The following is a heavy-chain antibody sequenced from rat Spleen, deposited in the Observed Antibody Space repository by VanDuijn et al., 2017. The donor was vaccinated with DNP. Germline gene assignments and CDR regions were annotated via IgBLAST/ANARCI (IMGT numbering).Heavy chain of an antibody. J-gene: IGHJ2*01. Sequence: EVQLVESGGGLVQPGRSLKLSCAASGFTFSNYYMAWVRQAPKKGLEWVATISTSGSRTYYPDSVKGRFTISRDNAKSSLYLQMNSLRSENTATYYCTRGLRVYYFDYWGQGVMVTVSS. V-gene: IGHV5-27*01. D-gene: IGHD1-11*01. CDR2: ISTSGSRT. CDR1: GFTFSNYY. CDR3: TRGLRVYYFDY.